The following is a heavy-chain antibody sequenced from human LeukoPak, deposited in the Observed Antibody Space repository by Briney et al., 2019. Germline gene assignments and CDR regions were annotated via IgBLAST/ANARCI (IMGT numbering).Heavy chain of an antibody. J-gene: IGHJ5*02. V-gene: IGHV3-11*01. Sequence: GGSLRLSCAASGFTFSDYYMSWIRQAPGKGLEWLSYINIGGTNTHYADSVKGRFTVSRDNAKKSLYLQMNNLRAEDTAVYYCATDGAGFDTWGQGILVTVSS. CDR2: INIGGTNT. CDR1: GFTFSDYY. CDR3: ATDGAGFDT.